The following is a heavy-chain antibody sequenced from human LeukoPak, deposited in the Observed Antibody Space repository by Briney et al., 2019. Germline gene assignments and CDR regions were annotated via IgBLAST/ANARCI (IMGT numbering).Heavy chain of an antibody. D-gene: IGHD3-22*01. Sequence: ASVRVSCKASGYTFTGYYIHWVRQAPGQGLEWMGWISAYNGDTNYAQKVQGRVTMTTDTSTSTAYMELRSLRSDDTAVYYCARGEFTPPPYYYDSNGHYLNDYWGQGTLVTVSS. CDR3: ARGEFTPPPYYYDSNGHYLNDY. V-gene: IGHV1-18*04. J-gene: IGHJ4*02. CDR1: GYTFTGYY. CDR2: ISAYNGDT.